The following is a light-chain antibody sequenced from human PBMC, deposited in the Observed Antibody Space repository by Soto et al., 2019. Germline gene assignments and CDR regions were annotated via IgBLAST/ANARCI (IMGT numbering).Light chain of an antibody. V-gene: IGLV6-57*02. CDR1: SGSIASNY. CDR3: QSYDSSRTV. CDR2: EDN. Sequence: QSVSESPGKTVTISCTGSSGSIASNYVQWYQQRPGSAPTTVIYEDNQRPSGVPDRFSGSIDSSSNSASLTISGLKTEDEADYYCQSYDSSRTVFGGGTQLTVL. J-gene: IGLJ7*01.